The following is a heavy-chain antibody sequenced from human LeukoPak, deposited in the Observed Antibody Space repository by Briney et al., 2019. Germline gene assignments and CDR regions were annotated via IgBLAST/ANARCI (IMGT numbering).Heavy chain of an antibody. CDR3: ARSLTTVTWNY. D-gene: IGHD4-11*01. V-gene: IGHV4-61*01. CDR1: GGSISSGTYY. CDR2: IYYSGST. J-gene: IGHJ4*02. Sequence: PSETLSLTCTVSGGSISSGTYYWGWIRQPPGKGLEWIGYIYYSGSTNYNPSLKSRVTISVDTSKNQFSLKLSSVTAADTAVYYCARSLTTVTWNYWGQGTLVTVSS.